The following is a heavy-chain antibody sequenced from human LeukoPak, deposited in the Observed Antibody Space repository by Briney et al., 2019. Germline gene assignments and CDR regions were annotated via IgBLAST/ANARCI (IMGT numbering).Heavy chain of an antibody. Sequence: GASVKVSCKASGYTFTSYGISWVRQAPGQGLEWMGWISAYNGNTNYAQKLQGRVTMTTDTSTSTAYMELRSLRSDDTAVYYCARGYQLLLEEGYYYMDVWGKGTTVTVSS. CDR3: ARGYQLLLEEGYYYMDV. D-gene: IGHD2-2*01. V-gene: IGHV1-18*01. CDR2: ISAYNGNT. CDR1: GYTFTSYG. J-gene: IGHJ6*03.